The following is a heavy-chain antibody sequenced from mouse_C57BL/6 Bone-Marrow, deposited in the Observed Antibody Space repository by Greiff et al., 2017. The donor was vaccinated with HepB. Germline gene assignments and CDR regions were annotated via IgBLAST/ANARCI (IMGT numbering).Heavy chain of an antibody. D-gene: IGHD2-1*01. CDR2: IDPEDGDT. Sequence: EVKLMESGAELVKPGASVKLSCTASGFNIKDYYMHWVKQRTEQGLEWIGRIDPEDGDTKYAPKFQGKAPITADTSSNTAYLQLSSLTSEDTAVYYCATYGNLYYYAMDYWGQGTSVTVSS. J-gene: IGHJ4*01. CDR1: GFNIKDYY. V-gene: IGHV14-2*01. CDR3: ATYGNLYYYAMDY.